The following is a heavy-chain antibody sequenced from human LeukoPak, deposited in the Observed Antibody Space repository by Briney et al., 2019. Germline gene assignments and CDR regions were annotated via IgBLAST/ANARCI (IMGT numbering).Heavy chain of an antibody. CDR2: FTATDGSA. Sequence: GSLRLSCAASGFTFSSYAMTWVRQAPGKGLEWVSAFTATDGSAQYAESVEGRFTISRDNSKNTLFLRMNSLGAEDTAVYYCARAKIAAAGTGAFDVWGQGTLVTVSS. D-gene: IGHD6-13*01. CDR3: ARAKIAAAGTGAFDV. J-gene: IGHJ3*01. CDR1: GFTFSSYA. V-gene: IGHV3-23*01.